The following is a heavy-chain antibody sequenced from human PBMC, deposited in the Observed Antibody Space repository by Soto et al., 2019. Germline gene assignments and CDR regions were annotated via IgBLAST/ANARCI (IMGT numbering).Heavy chain of an antibody. CDR1: GFTFTSSA. CDR2: IVVGSGNT. D-gene: IGHD6-19*01. V-gene: IGHV1-58*01. J-gene: IGHJ6*02. CDR3: AAASSGWRPNGMDV. Sequence: SVKVSCKASGFTFTSSAGQWGRQARGQRLEWIGWIVVGSGNTNYAQKFQERVTITRDMSTSTAYMELSSLRSEDTAVSYCAAASSGWRPNGMDVWGEGTKVT.